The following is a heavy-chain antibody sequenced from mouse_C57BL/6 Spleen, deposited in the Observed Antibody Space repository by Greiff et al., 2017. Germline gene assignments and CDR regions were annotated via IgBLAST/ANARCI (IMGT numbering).Heavy chain of an antibody. D-gene: IGHD2-4*01. V-gene: IGHV1-7*01. CDR3: ASMITTRGYFDV. CDR1: AYTFTGYW. Sequence: VQLQQSGADLAKPGASVRLSCKASAYTFTGYWLHGVKQRPGQGLEWIGYFNPSRGFTKYNQKFKDKATLTADKSSSTAYMQLSSLTYEDYAVYYCASMITTRGYFDVWGTGTTVTVSS. J-gene: IGHJ1*03. CDR2: FNPSRGFT.